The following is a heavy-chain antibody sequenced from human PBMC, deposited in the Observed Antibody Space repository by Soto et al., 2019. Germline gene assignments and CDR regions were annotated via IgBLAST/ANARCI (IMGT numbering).Heavy chain of an antibody. CDR2: INHSGST. D-gene: IGHD6-13*01. CDR3: ARRGRAAAGNWYFDL. J-gene: IGHJ2*01. Sequence: PSETLSLTCAVYGGSFSGYYWSWIRQPPGRGLEWIGEINHSGSTNYNPSLRSRVTISVDMSKNQFSLKLSSVTAADTAVYYCARRGRAAAGNWYFDLWGRGTLVTVSS. V-gene: IGHV4-34*01. CDR1: GGSFSGYY.